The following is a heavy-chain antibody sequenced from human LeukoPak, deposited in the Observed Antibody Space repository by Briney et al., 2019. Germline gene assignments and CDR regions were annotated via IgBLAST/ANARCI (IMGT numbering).Heavy chain of an antibody. Sequence: GASVKVSCKASGYTFTSYGISWVRQAPGQELEWMGWISAYNGNTTYAQKLQGRVTMTTDTSTSTAYMELRSLRSDDTAVYYCARDSGSNLYYYYYGMDVWGQGTTVTVSS. CDR3: ARDSGSNLYYYYYGMDV. CDR1: GYTFTSYG. CDR2: ISAYNGNT. V-gene: IGHV1-18*01. J-gene: IGHJ6*02. D-gene: IGHD1-26*01.